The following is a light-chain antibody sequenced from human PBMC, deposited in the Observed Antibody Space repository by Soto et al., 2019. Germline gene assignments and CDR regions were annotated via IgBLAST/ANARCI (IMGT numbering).Light chain of an antibody. CDR3: QTWGTGIRV. Sequence: QLVLTQSPSASASLGASVKLTCTLSSEHSSYAIAWHQQQPQKGPRYLMKLNSDGSHTKGDGIPDRFSGSSSGAERYLIISSLQSEDEADYYCQTWGTGIRVFGGGTKVTVL. V-gene: IGLV4-69*01. CDR1: SEHSSYA. CDR2: LNSDGSH. J-gene: IGLJ3*02.